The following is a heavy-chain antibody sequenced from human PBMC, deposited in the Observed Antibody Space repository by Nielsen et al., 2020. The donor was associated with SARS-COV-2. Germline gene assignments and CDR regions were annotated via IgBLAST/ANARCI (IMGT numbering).Heavy chain of an antibody. J-gene: IGHJ5*02. V-gene: IGHV4-61*01. Sequence: SETLSLTCTVSGGSVSSGSYYWSWIRQPPGKGLEWIGYIYYSGSTNYNLSLKSRVTISVDTSKNQFSLKLSSVTAADTAVYYCAREKKPAYYYDSSGWGWFDPWGQGTLVTVSS. CDR2: IYYSGST. CDR1: GGSVSSGSYY. CDR3: AREKKPAYYYDSSGWGWFDP. D-gene: IGHD3-22*01.